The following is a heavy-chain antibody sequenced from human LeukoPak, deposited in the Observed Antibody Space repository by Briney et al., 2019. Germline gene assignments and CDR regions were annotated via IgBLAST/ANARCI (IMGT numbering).Heavy chain of an antibody. J-gene: IGHJ4*02. CDR3: AKTYYSSGSHYHFEY. Sequence: AGSLRLSCAASGFTFNNYAMTWVRQAPGKGLEWVSTISDSGGSTYNADSVKGRFTISRDNSKNTLYLQMISLRVEDTAVYYCAKTYYSSGSHYHFEYWGQGTQVTVSS. V-gene: IGHV3-23*01. CDR1: GFTFNNYA. CDR2: ISDSGGST. D-gene: IGHD3-10*01.